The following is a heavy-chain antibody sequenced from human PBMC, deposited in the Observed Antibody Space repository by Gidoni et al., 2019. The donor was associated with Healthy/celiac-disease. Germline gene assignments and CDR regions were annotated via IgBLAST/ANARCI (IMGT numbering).Heavy chain of an antibody. J-gene: IGHJ4*02. CDR1: GFTFSSYE. D-gene: IGHD2-2*01. CDR2: ISSSVSTI. V-gene: IGHV3-48*03. Sequence: EVQLVESGGGWVRPGGSLRLSCAASGFTFSSYEMNWVRQAPGKGLEWVSYISSSVSTIYYADSVKGRFTISRDNAKNSLYLQMNSLRAEDTAVYYCASESVVPAAREDYWGQGTLVTVSS. CDR3: ASESVVPAAREDY.